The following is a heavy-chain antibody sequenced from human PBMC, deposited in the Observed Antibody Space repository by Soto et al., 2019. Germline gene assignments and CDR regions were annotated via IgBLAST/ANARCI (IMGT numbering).Heavy chain of an antibody. V-gene: IGHV4-34*01. CDR1: GGSFSGYS. CDR2: INHSGST. D-gene: IGHD2-8*02. CDR3: ARDKITGLFDY. Sequence: QVQLQQWGAGLLKPSETLSLTCAVYGGSFSGYSWTWIRQPPGTGLEWIGEINHSGSTNYNPSLKSRVTISVDTSXNXXXLXXTSVXXXXXXXXXXARDKITGLFDYWGQGALVTVSS. J-gene: IGHJ4*02.